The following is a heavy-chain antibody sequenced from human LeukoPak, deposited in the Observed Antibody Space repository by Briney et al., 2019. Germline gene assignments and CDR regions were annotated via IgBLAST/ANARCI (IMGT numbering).Heavy chain of an antibody. CDR2: INPNSGGT. CDR1: GYTFTGYY. J-gene: IGHJ3*02. Sequence: ASVKVSCKASGYTFTGYYMHWVRQAPGQGLEWMGWINPNSGGTNYAQKFQGRVTMTRDTSISTAYMELSRLRSDDTAVYYCARDIAVADGAFDIWGQGTMVTVSS. D-gene: IGHD6-19*01. CDR3: ARDIAVADGAFDI. V-gene: IGHV1-2*02.